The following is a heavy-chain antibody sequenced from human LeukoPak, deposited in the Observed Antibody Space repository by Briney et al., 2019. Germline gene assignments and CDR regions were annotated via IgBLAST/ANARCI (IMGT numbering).Heavy chain of an antibody. CDR1: GGSFSTYY. CDR2: INHSGST. D-gene: IGHD3-9*01. Sequence: PSETLSLTCAVYGGSFSTYYWSWIRQPPGKGLEWIGEINHSGSTNYNPSLKSRLTISVDASKKQFSLKLSSATAADTAMYYCARLSDIHYDILTGYYSGYFDYWGRGTLVTVSS. V-gene: IGHV4-34*01. CDR3: ARLSDIHYDILTGYYSGYFDY. J-gene: IGHJ4*02.